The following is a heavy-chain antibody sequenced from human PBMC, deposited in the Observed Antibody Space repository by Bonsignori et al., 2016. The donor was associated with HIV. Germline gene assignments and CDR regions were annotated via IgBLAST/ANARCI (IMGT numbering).Heavy chain of an antibody. CDR1: GFTFSDYY. Sequence: GESLKISCAASGFTFSDYYMSWIRQAPGKGLEWVSYISTGGNTIYYADSVKGRFTISRDNAKNSLYLQMNSLRAEDTAMYYCARGTWIQLWPGGFDYWGQGTLVTVSS. D-gene: IGHD5-18*01. J-gene: IGHJ4*02. CDR2: ISTGGNTI. V-gene: IGHV3-11*01. CDR3: ARGTWIQLWPGGFDY.